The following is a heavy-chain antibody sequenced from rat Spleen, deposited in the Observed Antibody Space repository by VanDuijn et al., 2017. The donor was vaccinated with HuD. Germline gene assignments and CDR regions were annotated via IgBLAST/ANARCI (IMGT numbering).Heavy chain of an antibody. J-gene: IGHJ1*01. Sequence: EVQLVESGGDLVQPGRSLKLSCAASGFTFSDYDMAWIRQAPTKGLEWVTTISYDGSSTYYRDSVKGRFTISRDNAKSTLYLQMESLRSEDTATYYCAKDMSRTIAARSYWYFDFWGPGTMVTVSS. D-gene: IGHD1-2*01. CDR2: ISYDGSST. CDR1: GFTFSDYD. CDR3: AKDMSRTIAARSYWYFDF. V-gene: IGHV5-7*01.